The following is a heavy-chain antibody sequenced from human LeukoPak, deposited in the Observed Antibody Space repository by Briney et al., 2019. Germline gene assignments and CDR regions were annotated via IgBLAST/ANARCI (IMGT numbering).Heavy chain of an antibody. Sequence: GESLKTSCKGSGYSFTSSWIAWVRQMPGKGLGWMGIIYPGDSDTRYSPSFQGQVTISADKSISTAYLQWSSLKASDTAMYHCARLDYSNYRGPFGYWGQGTLVTVSS. V-gene: IGHV5-51*01. CDR3: ARLDYSNYRGPFGY. D-gene: IGHD4-11*01. CDR2: IYPGDSDT. CDR1: GYSFTSSW. J-gene: IGHJ4*02.